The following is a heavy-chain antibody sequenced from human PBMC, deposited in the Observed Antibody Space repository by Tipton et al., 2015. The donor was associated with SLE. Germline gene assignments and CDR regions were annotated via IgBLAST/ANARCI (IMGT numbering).Heavy chain of an antibody. D-gene: IGHD4-17*01. CDR3: ARGGATVTTDYFDY. CDR1: GGSISSGDYY. V-gene: IGHV4-30-4*01. Sequence: LRLSCTVSGGSISSGDYYWSWIRQPPGKGLEWIGYIYYSGSTYYNPSLKSRVTISVDTSKNQFSLKPSSVTAADTAVYYCARGGATVTTDYFDYWGQGTLVTVSS. CDR2: IYYSGST. J-gene: IGHJ4*02.